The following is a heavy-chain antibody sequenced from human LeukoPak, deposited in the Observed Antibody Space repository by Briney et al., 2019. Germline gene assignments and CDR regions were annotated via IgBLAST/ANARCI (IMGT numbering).Heavy chain of an antibody. CDR1: AFTFSSYA. J-gene: IGHJ4*02. CDR2: ISGSGGST. CDR3: AKVPSSGGHRKGYYFDY. D-gene: IGHD2-15*01. Sequence: GGSLRLSCAASAFTFSSYAMSWVRQAPGKGLEWVSAISGSGGSTYYADSVKGRFTISRDNSKNTLYLQMNSLRAEDTAVYYCAKVPSSGGHRKGYYFDYWGQGTLVTVSS. V-gene: IGHV3-23*01.